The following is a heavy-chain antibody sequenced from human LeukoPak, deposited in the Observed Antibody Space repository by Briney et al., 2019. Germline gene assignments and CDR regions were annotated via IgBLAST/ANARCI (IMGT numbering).Heavy chain of an antibody. CDR2: IKQDGSEQ. Sequence: GGSLRLSCAASGFTFGDYWMSWVRQAPGKGLEWVANIKQDGSEQYYVDSVKGRFTISKDNARNSLYLQMNSLRTEDTAVYYCARAARLTYWGQGTLVTVSS. J-gene: IGHJ4*02. CDR3: ARAARLTY. V-gene: IGHV3-7*01. D-gene: IGHD6-6*01. CDR1: GFTFGDYW.